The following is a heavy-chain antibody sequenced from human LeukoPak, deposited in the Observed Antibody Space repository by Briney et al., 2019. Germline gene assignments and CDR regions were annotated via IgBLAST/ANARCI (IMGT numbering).Heavy chain of an antibody. CDR1: GFTFSSYS. D-gene: IGHD3-16*01. J-gene: IGHJ4*02. V-gene: IGHV3-21*01. Sequence: GGSLRLSCAASGFTFSSYSMNWVRQAPGKGLEWVSSISSSSSYIYYADSVKGRFTISRDNAKNSLYLQMNSLRAEDTAVYYCARSPRAPTLTALSDYWGQGTLVTVSS. CDR2: ISSSSSYI. CDR3: ARSPRAPTLTALSDY.